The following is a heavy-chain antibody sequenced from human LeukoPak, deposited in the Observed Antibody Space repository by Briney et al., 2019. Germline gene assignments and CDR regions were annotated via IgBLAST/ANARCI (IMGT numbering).Heavy chain of an antibody. CDR2: IISSSSYI. J-gene: IGHJ1*01. V-gene: IGHV3-21*01. Sequence: GGSLRLSCAASGFTFDDYAMNWVRQAPGKGLEWVSSIISSSSYIYYADSVKGRFTISRDNAKNSLYLQMNSLRAADTAVYYCARGIAAAGPEYFQHWGQGTLVTVSS. CDR1: GFTFDDYA. D-gene: IGHD6-13*01. CDR3: ARGIAAAGPEYFQH.